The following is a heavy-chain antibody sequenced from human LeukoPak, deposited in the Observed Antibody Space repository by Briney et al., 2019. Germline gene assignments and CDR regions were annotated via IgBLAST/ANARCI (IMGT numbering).Heavy chain of an antibody. CDR1: GGTFSGYA. J-gene: IGHJ4*02. D-gene: IGHD5-18*01. CDR2: IIPIFGTA. Sequence: ASVKVSCKASGGTFSGYAISWVRQAPGQGLEWMGGIIPIFGTANYAQKFQGRVTITADESTSTAYMELSSLRSEDTAVYYCARGERGYSYGYIDYWGQGTLVTVSS. V-gene: IGHV1-69*13. CDR3: ARGERGYSYGYIDY.